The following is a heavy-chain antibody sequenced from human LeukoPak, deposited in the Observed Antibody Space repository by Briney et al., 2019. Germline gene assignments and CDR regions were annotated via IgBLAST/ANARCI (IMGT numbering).Heavy chain of an antibody. V-gene: IGHV1-69*13. CDR2: IIPIFGTA. CDR1: GGTFSSYA. D-gene: IGHD2-15*01. CDR3: AGRPVGVSGCSGGSCYSVTRTYYYYYYMDV. Sequence: GASVKVSCKASGGTFSSYAISWVRQAPGQGLEWMGGIIPIFGTANYAQKFQGRVTITADESTSTAYMELSSLRSEDTAVYYCAGRPVGVSGCSGGSCYSVTRTYYYYYYMDVWGKGTTVTISS. J-gene: IGHJ6*03.